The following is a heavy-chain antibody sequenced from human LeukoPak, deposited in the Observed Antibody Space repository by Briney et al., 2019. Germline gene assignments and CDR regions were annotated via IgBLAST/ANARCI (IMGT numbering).Heavy chain of an antibody. J-gene: IGHJ3*02. D-gene: IGHD5-18*01. CDR2: INPNSGGT. CDR1: GYTFTGYY. Sequence: ASVKVSCKASGYTFTGYYMHWVRQAPGQGLEWMGWINPNSGGTNYAQKIQGRVTMTRDTSISTAYMELSRLRSDDTAVYYCARGYSYGYRGLWDAFDIWGQGTMVTVSS. CDR3: ARGYSYGYRGLWDAFDI. V-gene: IGHV1-2*02.